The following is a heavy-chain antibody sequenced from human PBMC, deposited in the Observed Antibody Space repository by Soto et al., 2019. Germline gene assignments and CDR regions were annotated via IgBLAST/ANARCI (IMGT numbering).Heavy chain of an antibody. CDR3: AKGDYGSGSSLDY. CDR2: ISGSGGST. V-gene: IGHV3-23*01. CDR1: GFTFSSYA. J-gene: IGHJ4*02. D-gene: IGHD3-10*01. Sequence: EVQLLESGGGLVQPGGSLRLSCAASGFTFSSYAMSWVRQAPGKGLEWVSAISGSGGSTYYADSVKGRFTISRDNSKNTLYLQLNSLRAEDTAVYYCAKGDYGSGSSLDYWGQGTLVTVSS.